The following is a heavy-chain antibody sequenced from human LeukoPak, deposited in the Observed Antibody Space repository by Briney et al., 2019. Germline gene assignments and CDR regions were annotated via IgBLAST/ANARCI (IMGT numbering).Heavy chain of an antibody. J-gene: IGHJ6*03. D-gene: IGHD3-3*01. Sequence: PGGSLRLSCAASGFTFSSYGMHWVRQAPGKGLEWVAFIRNDGSNKYYADSVKGRFTISRDNSKNTLYLQMNSLRAEDTAVYYCAKDHAIFRGYYYMDVWGKGTTVTVSS. CDR1: GFTFSSYG. CDR2: IRNDGSNK. V-gene: IGHV3-30*02. CDR3: AKDHAIFRGYYYMDV.